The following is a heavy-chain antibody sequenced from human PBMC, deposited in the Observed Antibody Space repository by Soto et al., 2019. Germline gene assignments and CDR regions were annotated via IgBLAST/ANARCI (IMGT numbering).Heavy chain of an antibody. CDR3: AKAAPIFGVIIAADYYYTMGV. CDR1: GFTFSSYG. CDR2: ISYDGSNK. D-gene: IGHD3-3*01. V-gene: IGHV3-30*18. Sequence: GGSLRLSCAASGFTFSSYGMHWVRQAPGKGLEWVAVISYDGSNKYYADSVKGRFTISRDNSKNTLYLQMSSLRAEDTALYYCAKAAPIFGVIIAADYYYTMGVWGQGTTVTVSS. J-gene: IGHJ6*02.